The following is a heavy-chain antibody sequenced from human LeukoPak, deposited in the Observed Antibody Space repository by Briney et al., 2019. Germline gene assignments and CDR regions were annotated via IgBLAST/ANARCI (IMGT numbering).Heavy chain of an antibody. Sequence: GGSLRLSCTASKFTFSNYGMQWVRQAPGKVLEWVAVISSDGGTKYYADSVKGRFTISRDNAENTLYLQMNSLRAEDTAVYYCARGTAGYHSSYFDYWGQGTLVTVSS. J-gene: IGHJ4*02. CDR2: ISSDGGTK. CDR1: KFTFSNYG. V-gene: IGHV3-30*03. D-gene: IGHD3-16*02. CDR3: ARGTAGYHSSYFDY.